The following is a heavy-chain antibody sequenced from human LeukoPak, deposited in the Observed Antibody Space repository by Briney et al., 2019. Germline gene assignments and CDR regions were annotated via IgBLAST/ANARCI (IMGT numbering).Heavy chain of an antibody. CDR3: ARDGSSKQWLDPNDY. V-gene: IGHV7-4-1*02. D-gene: IGHD6-19*01. Sequence: ASVKVSCTASGYTFTSYAMNWVRQAPGQGLGWMGWINTNTGNPTYAQGFTGRFVFSLDTSVSTAYLQISSLKAEDTAVYYCARDGSSKQWLDPNDYWGQGTLVTVSS. J-gene: IGHJ4*02. CDR2: INTNTGNP. CDR1: GYTFTSYA.